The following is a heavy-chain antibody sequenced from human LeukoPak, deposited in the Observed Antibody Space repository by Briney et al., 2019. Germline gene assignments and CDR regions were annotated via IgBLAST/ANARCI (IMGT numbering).Heavy chain of an antibody. V-gene: IGHV3-73*01. D-gene: IGHD3-10*01. J-gene: IGHJ4*02. CDR2: IRSKTNSYAT. CDR3: AGKGYYGSGTYLDY. Sequence: GGSLRLSCAASGFIFSDSAMHWVRQASGKGLEWVGRIRSKTNSYATAYAESVKGRFIVSRDDSKNTAYLQMNSLRAEDTALYYCAGKGYYGSGTYLDYWGQGTLVTVSS. CDR1: GFIFSDSA.